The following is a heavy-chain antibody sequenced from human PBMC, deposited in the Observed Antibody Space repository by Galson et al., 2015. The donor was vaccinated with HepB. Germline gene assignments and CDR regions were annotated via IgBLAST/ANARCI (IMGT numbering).Heavy chain of an antibody. D-gene: IGHD5-18*01. CDR3: ARAWIQPSPGLVGY. Sequence: SLRLSCAASGFTFSSYWMHWVRQAPGKGLVWVSRINSDGSSTSYADSVKGRFTISRDNAKNTLYLQMDSLRAEDTAVYYCARAWIQPSPGLVGYWGQGTLVTVSS. CDR1: GFTFSSYW. CDR2: INSDGSST. V-gene: IGHV3-74*01. J-gene: IGHJ4*02.